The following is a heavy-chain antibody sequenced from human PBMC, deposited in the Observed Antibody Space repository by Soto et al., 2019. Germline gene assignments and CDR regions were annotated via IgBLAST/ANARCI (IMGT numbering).Heavy chain of an antibody. D-gene: IGHD7-27*01. CDR1: GLRFSTYW. V-gene: IGHV3-7*03. J-gene: IGHJ4*02. CDR3: AGWGEHDANV. Sequence: EGQPLGSGGGLVQPGGSLRLSCVASGLRFSTYWMNWVRQPPGMGLEWVANIDPDGRVGTYVDSVKGRFTTSRDNAMNSVYLQMNSLRADDTAMYFCAGWGEHDANVWGQGILVTVSA. CDR2: IDPDGRVG.